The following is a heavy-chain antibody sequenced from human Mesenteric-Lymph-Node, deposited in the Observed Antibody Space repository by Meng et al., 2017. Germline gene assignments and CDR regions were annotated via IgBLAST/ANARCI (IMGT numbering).Heavy chain of an antibody. J-gene: IGHJ4*02. Sequence: GSLRLTCTVSGGSISSYYWSWIRQPPGKGLEWIGYIYYSGSTNYNPSLKSRVTISVDTSKNQFSLELSSVTAADTAAYYCERARLGGAHQTYYFDYWGQGTLVTVSS. CDR2: IYYSGST. CDR1: GGSISSYY. D-gene: IGHD1-26*01. CDR3: ERARLGGAHQTYYFDY. V-gene: IGHV4-59*01.